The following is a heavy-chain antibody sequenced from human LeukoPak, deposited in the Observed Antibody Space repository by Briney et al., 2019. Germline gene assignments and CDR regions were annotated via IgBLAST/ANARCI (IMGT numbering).Heavy chain of an antibody. J-gene: IGHJ3*01. CDR1: GGSFSGYY. V-gene: IGHV4-34*01. CDR3: ARGQPVGPSITMIVVVPPTFDF. CDR2: INHSGST. Sequence: SETLSLTCAVYGGSFSGYYWSWIRQPPGKGLEWIGEINHSGSTNYNPSLKSRVTISVDTSKNQFSLKLSSVTAADTAVYYCARGQPVGPSITMIVVVPPTFDFWGQGTMVTVSS. D-gene: IGHD3-22*01.